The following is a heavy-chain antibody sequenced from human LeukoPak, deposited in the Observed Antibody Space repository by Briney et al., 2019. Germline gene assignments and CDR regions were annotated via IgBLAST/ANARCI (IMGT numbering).Heavy chain of an antibody. J-gene: IGHJ4*02. D-gene: IGHD1-26*01. CDR3: AREGVDY. CDR1: GGSFSGYY. CDR2: INHSGST. V-gene: IGHV4-34*01. Sequence: SETLSLTCAVYGGSFSGYYWSWIRQPPGKGLEWIGEINHSGSTNYNPSLKSRVTISVDTSKNQFSLKLSSVTAADTAVYYCAREGVDYWGQGTLVTVSS.